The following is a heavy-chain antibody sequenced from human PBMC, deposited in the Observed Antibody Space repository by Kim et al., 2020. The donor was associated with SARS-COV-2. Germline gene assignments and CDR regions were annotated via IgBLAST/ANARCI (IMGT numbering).Heavy chain of an antibody. J-gene: IGHJ4*01. CDR2: IRSKTQGATT. CDR1: GFTFGDFA. V-gene: IGHV3-49*04. Sequence: GGSLRLSCTTSGFTFGDFAVAWVRQAPGKGLEWVALIRSKTQGATTEYAPSVQGRFSISSDDSESIAYLQMNSLKNEDTAVYYCTRERWIGSGYCSGDYWSRGALVTVSS. CDR3: TRERWIGSGYCSGDY. D-gene: IGHD6-25*01.